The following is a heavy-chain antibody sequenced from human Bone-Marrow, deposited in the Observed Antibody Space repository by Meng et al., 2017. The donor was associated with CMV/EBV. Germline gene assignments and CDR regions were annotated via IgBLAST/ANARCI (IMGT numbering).Heavy chain of an antibody. V-gene: IGHV4-59*01. CDR2: IHYSGTT. CDR3: TRGFPGGGHAVFSDC. CDR1: GGSITGYY. J-gene: IGHJ4*02. Sequence: VSGGSITGYYWPWIRHSPGKRLEWIGWIHYSGTTSFNPSLKSRVTILIDASGNQFSLNLKSVTAADTAVYYCTRGFPGGGHAVFSDCWGQGTLVTVSS. D-gene: IGHD3-16*01.